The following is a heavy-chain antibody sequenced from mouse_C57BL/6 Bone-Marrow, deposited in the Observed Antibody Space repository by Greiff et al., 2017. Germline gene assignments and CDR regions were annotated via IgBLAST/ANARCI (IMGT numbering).Heavy chain of an antibody. CDR1: GYTFTEYT. CDR3: ARHEEGGGYYVYAMDY. V-gene: IGHV1-62-2*01. D-gene: IGHD2-3*01. Sequence: VQLQQSGAELVKPGASVKLSCKASGYTFTEYTIHWVKQRSGQGLEWIGWFYPGSGSIKYNEKFKDKDTLTADKSSSTVYMELSRLTSEDSAVYFCARHEEGGGYYVYAMDYWGQGTSVTVSS. CDR2: FYPGSGSI. J-gene: IGHJ4*01.